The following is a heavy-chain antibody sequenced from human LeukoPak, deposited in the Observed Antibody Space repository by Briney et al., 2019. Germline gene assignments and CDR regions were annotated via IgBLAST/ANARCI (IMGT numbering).Heavy chain of an antibody. V-gene: IGHV3-11*05. CDR3: ARGDYGDDYSDY. CDR1: GFNFSDHY. D-gene: IGHD4-17*01. CDR2: VSSGSTYT. Sequence: PGGSLRPSCEVSGFNFSDHYMSWIRQAPGKRLEWVSYVSSGSTYTNYAGSVEGRFTISRDNAKNSLYLQMNSLRAEDTAVYYCARGDYGDDYSDYWGAGTLVTVSS. J-gene: IGHJ4*02.